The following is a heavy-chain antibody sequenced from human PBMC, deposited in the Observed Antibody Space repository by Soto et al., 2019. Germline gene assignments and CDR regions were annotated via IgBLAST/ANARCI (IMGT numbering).Heavy chain of an antibody. J-gene: IGHJ4*02. V-gene: IGHV3-48*02. CDR3: ARFFGSGFDY. CDR2: ISTSGATR. Sequence: EVQLVESGGGLVQPGGSLRLSCVASGFTFSTDTMNWVRQAPGKGLEWVAHISTSGATRYYADSVKGRFTISRDNAKTSLYRQMDGLGNEDTAVDYCARFFGSGFDYWGQGTLVTVSS. D-gene: IGHD6-19*01. CDR1: GFTFSTDT.